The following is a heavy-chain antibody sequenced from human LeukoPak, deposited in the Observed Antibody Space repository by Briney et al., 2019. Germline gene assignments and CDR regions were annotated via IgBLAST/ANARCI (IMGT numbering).Heavy chain of an antibody. D-gene: IGHD6-13*01. V-gene: IGHV4-39*07. CDR1: GGSISSSSYY. J-gene: IGHJ4*02. CDR2: IYYSGNT. CDR3: ARFTSRAEIDFDTQTAAGSYFDY. Sequence: PSETLSLTCTVSGGSISSSSYYWGWIRQPPGKGLEWIGSIYYSGNTYYNPSLKSRVTMSVDTSKNQFSLKLSSVTAADTAVYYCARFTSRAEIDFDTQTAAGSYFDYWGQGTLVTVSS.